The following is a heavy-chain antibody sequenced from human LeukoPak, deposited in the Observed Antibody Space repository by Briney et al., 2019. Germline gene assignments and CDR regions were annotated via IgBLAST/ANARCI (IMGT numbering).Heavy chain of an antibody. J-gene: IGHJ4*02. V-gene: IGHV1-2*02. CDR1: GYTFTGYY. D-gene: IGHD3-22*01. CDR2: INPNSGGT. Sequence: GASVKVSCKASGYTFTGYYMHWVRQAPGQGLEWMGWINPNSGGTNYAQKFQGRVTMTRDTSISTAYMELSGLRSDDTAVYYCARENRYDSSGYYYNFDYWGQGTLVTVSS. CDR3: ARENRYDSSGYYYNFDY.